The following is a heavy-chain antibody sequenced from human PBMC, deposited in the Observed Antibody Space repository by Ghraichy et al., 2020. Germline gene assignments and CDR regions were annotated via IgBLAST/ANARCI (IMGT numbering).Heavy chain of an antibody. V-gene: IGHV4-34*01. Sequence: SETLSLTCAVYGGSFSGYYWSWIRQPPGKGLEWIGEINHSGSTNYNPSLKSRVTISVDTSKNQFSLKLSSVTAADTAVFYCARGRLWQQLPGRVGYYFDYWGQGTLVTVSS. CDR3: ARGRLWQQLPGRVGYYFDY. J-gene: IGHJ4*02. CDR1: GGSFSGYY. CDR2: INHSGST. D-gene: IGHD6-13*01.